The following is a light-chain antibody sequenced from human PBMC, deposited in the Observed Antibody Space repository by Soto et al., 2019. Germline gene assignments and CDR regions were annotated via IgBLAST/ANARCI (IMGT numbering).Light chain of an antibody. Sequence: QSALTQPASVSGSPGQSITISCTGTSSDVGGYNYVSWYQQYPGKAPNLMIYDVTNRPSGVSNRFSGSKSGNTASLTISGLQAEDEADYYCSSCASSSPWVFGGGTKVTVL. V-gene: IGLV2-14*01. J-gene: IGLJ2*01. CDR2: DVT. CDR3: SSCASSSPWV. CDR1: SSDVGGYNY.